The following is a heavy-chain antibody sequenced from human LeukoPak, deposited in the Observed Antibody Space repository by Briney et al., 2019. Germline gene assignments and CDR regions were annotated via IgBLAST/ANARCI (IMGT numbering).Heavy chain of an antibody. V-gene: IGHV4-59*08. Sequence: SETLSLTCTVSGGSTSSYYYNWVRQPPGKGLEWIAYISDSGTTNYNPSLKSRVAISVDTSKTQFSLRLSSVTAADTAVCFCARQSSSYDPFDIWGQGTMVTVSS. J-gene: IGHJ3*02. CDR3: ARQSSSYDPFDI. CDR1: GGSTSSYY. D-gene: IGHD3-22*01. CDR2: ISDSGTT.